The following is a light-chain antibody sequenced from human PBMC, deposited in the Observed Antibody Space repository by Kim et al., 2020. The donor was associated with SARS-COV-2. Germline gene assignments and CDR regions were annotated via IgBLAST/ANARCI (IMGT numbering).Light chain of an antibody. J-gene: IGKJ3*01. Sequence: ERVMTQSPATLSVSPGERATLSCRASQSVSRNLAWYQQKPGQAPRLLIYGASTRATGIPARFSGSGSGTEFTLTISSLQSEDFAVYYCQQYSSWPLTFGPGTKVDIK. V-gene: IGKV3-15*01. CDR3: QQYSSWPLT. CDR2: GAS. CDR1: QSVSRN.